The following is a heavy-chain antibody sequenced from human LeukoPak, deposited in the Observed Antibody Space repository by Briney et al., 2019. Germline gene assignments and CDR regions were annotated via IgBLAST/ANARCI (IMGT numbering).Heavy chain of an antibody. D-gene: IGHD5-12*01. CDR1: GGXFSGYY. J-gene: IGHJ4*02. CDR3: ARGALSIVATHFDY. CDR2: INHTGST. V-gene: IGHV4-34*01. Sequence: PSETLSLTCDVYGGXFSGYYXSWIXXPPXKXXEWIGEINHTGSTHYKLSFMSRVTISVDTSRNQFSLKLSSVTAADTGVYYCARGALSIVATHFDYWGQGTLVTVSS.